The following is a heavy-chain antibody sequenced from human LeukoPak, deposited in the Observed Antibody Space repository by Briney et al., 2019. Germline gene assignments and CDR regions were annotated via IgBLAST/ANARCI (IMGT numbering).Heavy chain of an antibody. CDR1: GFTFSNAW. D-gene: IGHD4-17*01. J-gene: IGHJ5*02. CDR2: IYYSGST. V-gene: IGHV4-38-2*01. Sequence: GSLRLSCAASGFTFSNAWMSWVRQAPGKGLEWIGSIYYSGSTYYNPSLKSRVTISVDTSKNQFSLKLSSVTAADTAVYYCARSDYGDYVTDPWGQGTLVTVSS. CDR3: ARSDYGDYVTDP.